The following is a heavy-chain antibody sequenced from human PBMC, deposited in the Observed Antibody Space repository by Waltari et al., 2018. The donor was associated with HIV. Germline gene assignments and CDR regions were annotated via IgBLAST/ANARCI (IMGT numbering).Heavy chain of an antibody. V-gene: IGHV3-23*01. D-gene: IGHD3-22*01. CDR2: INVGTTGT. J-gene: IGHJ4*02. Sequence: EVQLLESGGDLQQPGGSLRLSCAASGFIFSSYAMSWVRQAPGRGLEWVSSINVGTTGTFYAYSVKGRVTISRDSSKNTLYLQMNSLRAEDTAVYYCAKDRSYDSSGYFDYWGEGTLVTVSS. CDR3: AKDRSYDSSGYFDY. CDR1: GFIFSSYA.